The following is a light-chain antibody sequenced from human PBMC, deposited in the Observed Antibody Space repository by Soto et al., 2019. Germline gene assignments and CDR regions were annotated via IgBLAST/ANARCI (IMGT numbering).Light chain of an antibody. Sequence: QSALTQPRSVSGSPGQSITISCTGTSSDVGGYNYVSWYRQHPGKAPKLMIYDVSKRPSGVPDLFSGSKSGNTASLTISGLQAEDEADYYCCSYAGSYTHYVFGTGTKLTVL. CDR1: SSDVGGYNY. CDR3: CSYAGSYTHYV. V-gene: IGLV2-11*01. J-gene: IGLJ1*01. CDR2: DVS.